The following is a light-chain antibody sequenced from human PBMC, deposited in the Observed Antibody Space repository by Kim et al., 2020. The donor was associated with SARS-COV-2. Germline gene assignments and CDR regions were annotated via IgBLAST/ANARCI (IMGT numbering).Light chain of an antibody. J-gene: IGLJ3*02. CDR2: DFS. CDR3: SSYTSSSTWV. V-gene: IGLV2-14*03. Sequence: QSITISFSGTTSAVGAYNYVSLYQQHPGKAPKLMIYDFSNRPSGVSNRFSRSKSGNTASLTISGLQAEDEADYYCSSYTSSSTWVFGGGTQLTVL. CDR1: TSAVGAYNY.